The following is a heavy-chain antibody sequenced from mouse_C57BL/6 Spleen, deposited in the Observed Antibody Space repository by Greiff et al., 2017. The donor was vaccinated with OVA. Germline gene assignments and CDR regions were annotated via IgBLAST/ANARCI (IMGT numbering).Heavy chain of an antibody. CDR3: ARTRLGGIAY. CDR2: IHPNGGST. D-gene: IGHD3-1*01. CDR1: GYTFTSYW. Sequence: QVQLQQPGAELVKPGASVKLSCKASGYTFTSYWMHWVKQRPGQGLEWIGMIHPNGGSTNYNEKFKSKATLTVDKSSSTAYMQLSSLTSEDSAVYVCARTRLGGIAYWGQGTSVTVSS. J-gene: IGHJ4*01. V-gene: IGHV1-64*01.